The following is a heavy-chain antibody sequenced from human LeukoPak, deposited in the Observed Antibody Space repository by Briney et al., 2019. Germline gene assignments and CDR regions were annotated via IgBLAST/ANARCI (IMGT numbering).Heavy chain of an antibody. V-gene: IGHV4-59*01. Sequence: PSETLSLTCTVSGGSISSYYWSWIRQPPGKGLEWIGYIYYSGSTNYNPSLKSRVTISVDTSKNQFSLKLRAVTSSDTAVYYCARAPYYDSSGYLGWGQGTLVTVSS. CDR2: IYYSGST. D-gene: IGHD3-22*01. J-gene: IGHJ4*02. CDR3: ARAPYYDSSGYLG. CDR1: GGSISSYY.